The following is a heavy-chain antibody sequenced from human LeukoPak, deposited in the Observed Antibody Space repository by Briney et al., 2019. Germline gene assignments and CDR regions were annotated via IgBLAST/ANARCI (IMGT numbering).Heavy chain of an antibody. V-gene: IGHV3-23*01. CDR3: AKGIYSSGWSYFDY. CDR2: LSGSGITT. D-gene: IGHD6-19*01. CDR1: VYTFSLSA. J-gene: IGHJ4*01. Sequence: GGSLRLSCAPSVYTFSLSAVSWVRQAPGEGLEWVLTLSGSGITTYYADSVTGRFTISRDNSKNTLYLQINSLRAEDTAVYYCAKGIYSSGWSYFDYWGHGTLVTVSS.